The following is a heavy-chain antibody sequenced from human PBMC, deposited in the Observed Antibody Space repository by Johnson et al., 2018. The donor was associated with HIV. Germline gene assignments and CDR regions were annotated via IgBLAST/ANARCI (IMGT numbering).Heavy chain of an antibody. Sequence: VQLVASGGGLVQPGGSLRLSCAAFGFTVSSNYMSWVRQAPGKGLEWVSVIYSGGSTYYADSVKGRFTISRDNSKNTLYLHMNSLRAEDTAVYYCARDQSNGWNRGAFDIWGQGTVVTVSS. V-gene: IGHV3-66*01. D-gene: IGHD6-19*01. CDR1: GFTVSSNY. CDR3: ARDQSNGWNRGAFDI. J-gene: IGHJ3*02. CDR2: IYSGGST.